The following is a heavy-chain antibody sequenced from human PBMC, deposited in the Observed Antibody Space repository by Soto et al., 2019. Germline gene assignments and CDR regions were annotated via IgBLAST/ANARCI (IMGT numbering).Heavy chain of an antibody. D-gene: IGHD2-8*01. J-gene: IGHJ4*02. V-gene: IGHV2-5*02. CDR3: AHRSTRSRCTNGVCYPYYFDY. Sequence: SGPTLVNPTQTLTLTCTFSGFSLSPSGVGVGWIRQPPGKALEWLALIYWDDDKRYSPSLKSRLTITKDTSKNQVVLTMTNMDPVDTATYYCAHRSTRSRCTNGVCYPYYFDYWGQGTLVTVSS. CDR1: GFSLSPSGVG. CDR2: IYWDDDK.